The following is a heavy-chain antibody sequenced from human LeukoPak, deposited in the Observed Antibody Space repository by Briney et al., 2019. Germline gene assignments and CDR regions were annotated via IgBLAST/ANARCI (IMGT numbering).Heavy chain of an antibody. CDR3: ARGIVGATGY. D-gene: IGHD1-26*01. CDR1: GFTFSSYS. V-gene: IGHV3-48*04. CDR2: ISSSSSTI. J-gene: IGHJ4*02. Sequence: GSLRLSCAASGFTFSSYSMNWVRQAPGKGLEWVSYISSSSSTIYYADSVKGRFTISRDNAKNSLYLQMNSLRAEDTAVYYCARGIVGATGYWGQGTLVTVSS.